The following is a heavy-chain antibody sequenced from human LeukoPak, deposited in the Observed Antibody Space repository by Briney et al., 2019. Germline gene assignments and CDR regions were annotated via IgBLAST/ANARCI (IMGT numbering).Heavy chain of an antibody. CDR2: VYTSGST. CDR3: ARGPFPVAPTGGYYFDY. J-gene: IGHJ4*02. D-gene: IGHD4-23*01. V-gene: IGHV4-4*07. Sequence: PSETLSLTCTVSGDSISGDYWSWIRQPAGKGLEWIGRVYTSGSTSFNPSLKSRVTMSVDTSKNQFSLKLSSVTAADTAVYYCARGPFPVAPTGGYYFDYWGQGTLVTVSS. CDR1: GDSISGDY.